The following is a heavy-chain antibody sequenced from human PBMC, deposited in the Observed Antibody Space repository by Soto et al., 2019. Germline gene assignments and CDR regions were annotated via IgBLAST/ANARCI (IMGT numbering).Heavy chain of an antibody. Sequence: QVQLVQSGAEVKKPGSSVKVSCKASGGTFSSYAISWVRQAPGQGLEWMGGIIPIFGTANYAQKFQGRVTITADESTSTADMELGSLRSEDTTVYYCARRGAQLVEGFWFDPWGQGTLVTVSS. CDR2: IIPIFGTA. D-gene: IGHD6-6*01. J-gene: IGHJ5*02. CDR1: GGTFSSYA. V-gene: IGHV1-69*01. CDR3: ARRGAQLVEGFWFDP.